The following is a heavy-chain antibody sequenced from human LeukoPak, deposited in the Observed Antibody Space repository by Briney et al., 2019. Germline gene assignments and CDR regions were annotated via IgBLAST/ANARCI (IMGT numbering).Heavy chain of an antibody. CDR3: ARTYSGSYLTAFDI. V-gene: IGHV4-59*11. CDR2: IYYSGST. D-gene: IGHD1-26*01. CDR1: GGSISSHY. J-gene: IGHJ3*02. Sequence: PSETLSLTCTVSGGSISSHYWSWIRQSPGKGLEWIGYIYYSGSTNYNPSLKSRVTISVDTSKNQFSLKLSSVTAADTAVYYCARTYSGSYLTAFDIWGQGTMVTVSS.